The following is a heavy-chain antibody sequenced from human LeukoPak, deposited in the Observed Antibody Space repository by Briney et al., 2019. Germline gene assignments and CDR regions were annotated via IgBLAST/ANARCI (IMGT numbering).Heavy chain of an antibody. CDR1: GFTLSRFW. Sequence: GGSLRLSCAASGFTLSRFWMLWVRQAPGKGLVWVSRINPDGSNTAYADSVKGRFTISRDNAKNTLYLQMNSLRAEDTAVYYCARDSFDSSGNYKGFDYWGQGTLVTVSS. J-gene: IGHJ4*02. D-gene: IGHD3-22*01. CDR3: ARDSFDSSGNYKGFDY. V-gene: IGHV3-74*01. CDR2: INPDGSNT.